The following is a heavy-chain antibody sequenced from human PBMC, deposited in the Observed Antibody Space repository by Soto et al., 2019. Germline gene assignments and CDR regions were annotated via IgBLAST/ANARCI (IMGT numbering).Heavy chain of an antibody. CDR2: IHPGDSET. D-gene: IGHD3-22*01. CDR3: AKLLRGGITNSWFDP. J-gene: IGHJ5*02. V-gene: IGHV5-51*01. Sequence: PGESLKISCKGSGYSFTSYWIAWVRQMPGKGLEWMGIIHPGDSETRYSPSFQGQVTFSADKSISTAYLQWSSVKASDTGLYYWAKLLRGGITNSWFDPGGQETLVTVSS. CDR1: GYSFTSYW.